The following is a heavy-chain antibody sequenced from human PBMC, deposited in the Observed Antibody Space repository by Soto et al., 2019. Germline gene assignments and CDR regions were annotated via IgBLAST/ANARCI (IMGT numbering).Heavy chain of an antibody. J-gene: IGHJ4*01. D-gene: IGHD6-6*01. CDR3: SRGTSIPASGDY. CDR1: GYTFTNYG. CDR2: VSAYNGER. Sequence: QVPLVQSGAEVKKPGASVKVSCKASGYTFTNYGINWVRQAPGQGLEWLGWVSAYNGERRYAQRVQARVFMTTDTSTTTAYMELRSLRSDDTAVYYCSRGTSIPASGDYWGQGTLVTVSS. V-gene: IGHV1-18*01.